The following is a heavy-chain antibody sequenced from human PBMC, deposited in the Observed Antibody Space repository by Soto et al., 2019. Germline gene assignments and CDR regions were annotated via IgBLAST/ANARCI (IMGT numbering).Heavy chain of an antibody. D-gene: IGHD3-10*01. CDR3: AKDVLLWFGELPYYFDY. CDR2: ISGSGGST. Sequence: GGSLRLSCAASGFTFSSYAMSWVRQAPGKGLEWVSAISGSGGSTYYADSVKGRFTISRDNSKNTLYLQMNSLRAEDTAVYYCAKDVLLWFGELPYYFDYWGQGTLVTVSS. J-gene: IGHJ4*02. V-gene: IGHV3-23*01. CDR1: GFTFSSYA.